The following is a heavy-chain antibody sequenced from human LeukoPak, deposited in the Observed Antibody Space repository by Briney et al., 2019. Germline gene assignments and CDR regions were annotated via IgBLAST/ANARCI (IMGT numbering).Heavy chain of an antibody. J-gene: IGHJ4*02. Sequence: ASVKVSCKASGYTFTSYDINWVRQATGQGLEWMGWMNPNSGNTGYAQKFQGRVTMTRNTSISTACMELSSLRSEDTAVYYCARGTYYDFWSGYTRAPTFDYWGQGTLVTVSS. CDR2: MNPNSGNT. CDR1: GYTFTSYD. CDR3: ARGTYYDFWSGYTRAPTFDY. V-gene: IGHV1-8*01. D-gene: IGHD3-3*01.